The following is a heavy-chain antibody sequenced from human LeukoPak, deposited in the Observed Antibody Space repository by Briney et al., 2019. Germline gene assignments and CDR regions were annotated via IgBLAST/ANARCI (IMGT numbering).Heavy chain of an antibody. V-gene: IGHV3-23*01. CDR1: GLTFSSYV. J-gene: IGHJ4*02. CDR2: ISDSGGST. D-gene: IGHD4-23*01. CDR3: ARVLRGTTVEYYFDY. Sequence: GGSLRLSCAASGLTFSSYVMSWVRQAPGKGLEWVSGISDSGGSTYYADSMKGRFTISRDNSKNTLYLQVKSLRAEDTAVYYCARVLRGTTVEYYFDYWGQGTLVTVSS.